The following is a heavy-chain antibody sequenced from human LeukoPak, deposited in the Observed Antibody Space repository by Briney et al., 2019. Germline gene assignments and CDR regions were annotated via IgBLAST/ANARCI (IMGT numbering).Heavy chain of an antibody. V-gene: IGHV7-4-1*02. CDR1: GYTFTSYA. J-gene: IGHJ3*02. CDR3: ARLPRPSAAAIGFDAFDI. D-gene: IGHD6-13*01. CDR2: INTNTGNP. Sequence: ASVKVSCKASGYTFTSYAMNWVRQAPGQGLEWMGWINTNTGNPTYAQGFTGRFVFSLDTSVSTAYLQISSLKAEDTAVYYCARLPRPSAAAIGFDAFDIWGQGTVVTVSS.